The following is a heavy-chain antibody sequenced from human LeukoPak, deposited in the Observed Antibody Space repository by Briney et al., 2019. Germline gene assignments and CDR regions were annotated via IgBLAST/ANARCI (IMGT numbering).Heavy chain of an antibody. Sequence: GGSLRLSCAASGFTFSSYWMHWVRQAPGKGLVWVSRLKSDGSSISYADSVKGRFTISRDNAKNTLYLQMNSLRDEDTAVYYCARSAYSGSRFDYWGQGTLVTVSS. CDR3: ARSAYSGSRFDY. CDR2: LKSDGSSI. D-gene: IGHD6-13*01. CDR1: GFTFSSYW. V-gene: IGHV3-74*01. J-gene: IGHJ4*02.